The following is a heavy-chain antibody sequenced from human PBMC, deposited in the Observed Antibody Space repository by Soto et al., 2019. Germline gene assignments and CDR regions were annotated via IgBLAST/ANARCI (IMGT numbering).Heavy chain of an antibody. CDR3: SSLTYYYDSSGYYAPGYYFDY. CDR1: GGTFSSYT. V-gene: IGHV1-69*02. D-gene: IGHD3-22*01. Sequence: SVKVSCKASGGTFSSYTISWVRQAPGQGLEWMGRIIPILGIANYAQKFQGRVTITADKSTSTAYMELSSLRSEDTAVYYCSSLTYYYDSSGYYAPGYYFDYWGQGTLVTVSS. CDR2: IIPILGIA. J-gene: IGHJ4*02.